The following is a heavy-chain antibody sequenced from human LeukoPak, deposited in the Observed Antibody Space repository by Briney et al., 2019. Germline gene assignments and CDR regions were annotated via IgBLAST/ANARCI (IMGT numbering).Heavy chain of an antibody. CDR3: ARTGLMTYAV. V-gene: IGHV4-34*01. D-gene: IGHD1-14*01. CDR2: INHSGST. J-gene: IGHJ3*01. CDR1: GGSFSDYY. Sequence: SETLSLTCAVYGGSFSDYYWRWIRQPPGKGLEWNGEINHSGSTNHNPSLKSRVTISVDTSKNQYSLKLSSVTGAETAVYYCARTGLMTYAVWGQGTMVTVSS.